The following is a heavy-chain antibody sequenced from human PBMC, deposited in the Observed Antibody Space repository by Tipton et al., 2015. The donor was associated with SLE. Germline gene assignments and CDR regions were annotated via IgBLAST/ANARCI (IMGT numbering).Heavy chain of an antibody. V-gene: IGHV4-39*07. Sequence: LRLSCTVSGGSISGSFYYWDWIRQPPGKGLEWIVSVYYTGSTYNNPFLKSRVSVSVDTSKTQFSLKLSSVTAADTAVYYCARQRLQPGGDYFDYRGQATLVTVSS. CDR2: VYYTGST. J-gene: IGHJ4*02. CDR3: ARQRLQPGGDYFDY. D-gene: IGHD2-21*02. CDR1: GGSISGSFYY.